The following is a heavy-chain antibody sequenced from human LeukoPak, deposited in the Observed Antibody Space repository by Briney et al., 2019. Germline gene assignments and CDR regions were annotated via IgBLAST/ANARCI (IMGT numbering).Heavy chain of an antibody. Sequence: ASVKVSCKASGYTFTSYDINWVRQATGQGLEWMGWMNPNSGNTGYAQKFQGRVTMTRNTSISTAYMELSSLRSDDTAVYYCARARDGYNDFDYWGQGTLVTVSS. CDR3: ARARDGYNDFDY. CDR2: MNPNSGNT. V-gene: IGHV1-8*01. J-gene: IGHJ4*02. D-gene: IGHD5-24*01. CDR1: GYTFTSYD.